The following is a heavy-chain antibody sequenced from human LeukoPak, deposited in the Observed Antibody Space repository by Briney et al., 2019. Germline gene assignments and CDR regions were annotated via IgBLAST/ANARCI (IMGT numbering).Heavy chain of an antibody. CDR3: ARDGYQPLDVTYFQH. V-gene: IGHV1-18*01. J-gene: IGHJ1*01. Sequence: ASVKVSCKASGYTFTSYGISWVRQAPGQGLEWMGWISAYNGNTKNAQKLQGRVTMTTDTSTSTAYMELRSLRSDDTAVHYCARDGYQPLDVTYFQHWGQGTLVTVSS. CDR1: GYTFTSYG. CDR2: ISAYNGNT. D-gene: IGHD2-2*01.